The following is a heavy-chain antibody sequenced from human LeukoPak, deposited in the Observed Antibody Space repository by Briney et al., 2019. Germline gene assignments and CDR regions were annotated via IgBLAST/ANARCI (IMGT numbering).Heavy chain of an antibody. CDR3: ARTPHYYDSSGYYPDWYFDL. D-gene: IGHD3-22*01. CDR2: IYYSGST. J-gene: IGHJ2*01. Sequence: SETLSLTCTVSGGSISSSSYYWGWIRHPPGKGLEWIGSIYYSGSTYYNPSLKSRVTISVDTSKNQFSLKLSSVTAADTAVYYCARTPHYYDSSGYYPDWYFDLWGRGTLVTVSS. V-gene: IGHV4-39*01. CDR1: GGSISSSSYY.